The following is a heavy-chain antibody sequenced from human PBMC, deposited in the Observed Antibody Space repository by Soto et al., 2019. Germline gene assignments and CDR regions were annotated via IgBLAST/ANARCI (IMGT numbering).Heavy chain of an antibody. CDR1: GYTFTSYY. D-gene: IGHD2-15*01. Sequence: PSVKVSCKASGYTFTSYYMHWVRQAPGQGLEWMGIINPSGGSTSYAQKFQGRVTMTRDTSTSTVYMELSSLRSEDTAVYYCARDIVVVVAATDWKYFDYWGQGTLVTVSS. V-gene: IGHV1-46*01. CDR3: ARDIVVVVAATDWKYFDY. CDR2: INPSGGST. J-gene: IGHJ4*02.